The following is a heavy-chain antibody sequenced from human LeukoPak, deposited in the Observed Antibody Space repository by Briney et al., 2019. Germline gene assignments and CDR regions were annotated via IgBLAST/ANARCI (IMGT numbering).Heavy chain of an antibody. Sequence: ASVKVSCKVSGNTLRELSMHWVRQAPGKGLEWMGGFDPEDGPEDGQMIYAQKFQGRVTMTEDTSTDTAHMEVSSLRSEDSAVYCCATADGSGSYYAHWGQGTLVTVSS. V-gene: IGHV1-24*01. J-gene: IGHJ4*02. D-gene: IGHD3-10*01. CDR2: FDPEDGPEDGQM. CDR3: ATADGSGSYYAH. CDR1: GNTLRELS.